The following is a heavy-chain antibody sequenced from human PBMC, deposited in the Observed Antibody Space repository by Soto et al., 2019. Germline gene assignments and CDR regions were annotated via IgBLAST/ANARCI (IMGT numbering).Heavy chain of an antibody. V-gene: IGHV1-69*12. Sequence: QVQLVQSGAEVKKPGSSVKVSCKASGGTFSSYAISWVRQAPGQGLEWMGGIIPIFGTANYAQKFQGRVTITADESTSTAYMELSSLRSEDTAVYYCARYCSGGSCYSYDYGMDVWGQGTTVTVSS. J-gene: IGHJ6*02. D-gene: IGHD2-15*01. CDR2: IIPIFGTA. CDR1: GGTFSSYA. CDR3: ARYCSGGSCYSYDYGMDV.